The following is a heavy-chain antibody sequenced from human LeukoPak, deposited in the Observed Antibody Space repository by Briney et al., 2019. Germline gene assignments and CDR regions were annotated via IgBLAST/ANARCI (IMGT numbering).Heavy chain of an antibody. D-gene: IGHD4-17*01. CDR3: AKGHSDYGTGLDC. J-gene: IGHJ4*02. CDR2: ISGGAGRT. CDR1: GFTFSNHA. Sequence: PGGSLRLSCAASGFTFSNHAMTWVRQAPGKGLECVSVISGGAGRTYYADSVKGHFTISRDNSKNTVYLQMNSLRAEDTAVYYCAKGHSDYGTGLDCWGQGTLVTVSS. V-gene: IGHV3-23*01.